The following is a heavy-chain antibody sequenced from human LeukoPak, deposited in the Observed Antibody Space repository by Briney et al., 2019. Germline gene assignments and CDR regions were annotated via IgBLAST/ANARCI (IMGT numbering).Heavy chain of an antibody. Sequence: GESLKISCKGSGYRFTNYWIGCVRQMPGKGLECMGIIYPRDSDTRYSPSFQGQVTSLVDKSISAAYLQWSSLKASDTAMYYCARSTGLRDAFDIWGQGTMVTVSS. CDR3: ARSTGLRDAFDI. CDR2: IYPRDSDT. V-gene: IGHV5-51*01. CDR1: GYRFTNYW. D-gene: IGHD2-15*01. J-gene: IGHJ3*02.